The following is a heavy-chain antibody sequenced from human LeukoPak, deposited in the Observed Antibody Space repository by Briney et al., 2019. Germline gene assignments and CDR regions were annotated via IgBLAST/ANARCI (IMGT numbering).Heavy chain of an antibody. V-gene: IGHV3-30*19. CDR1: GFTFSSNG. CDR2: MSFDGNNK. Sequence: GGSLRLSCAASGFTFSSNGMHWVRQAPGKGLEWVAVMSFDGNNKYYADSVKGRFTISRDNSKNTLYLQMNSLRAEDTAVYYCARGFVTTGWYFDLWGRGTLVTVSS. D-gene: IGHD4-17*01. CDR3: ARGFVTTGWYFDL. J-gene: IGHJ2*01.